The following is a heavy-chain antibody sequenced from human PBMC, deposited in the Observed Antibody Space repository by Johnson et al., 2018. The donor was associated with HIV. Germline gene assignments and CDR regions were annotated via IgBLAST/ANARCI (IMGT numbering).Heavy chain of an antibody. J-gene: IGHJ3*02. CDR3: ARDLIVVVVAATQWGDAFDI. Sequence: QVQLVESGGGVVQPGRSLRLSCAASGFIFSSYAMHWVRQAPGKGLEWVAVISYDGSNKYYADSVKGRFTISSDNSKNNLYLQMNSLRAEDTAVYYCARDLIVVVVAATQWGDAFDIWGQGTMVTVSS. D-gene: IGHD2-15*01. CDR2: ISYDGSNK. CDR1: GFIFSSYA. V-gene: IGHV3-30*04.